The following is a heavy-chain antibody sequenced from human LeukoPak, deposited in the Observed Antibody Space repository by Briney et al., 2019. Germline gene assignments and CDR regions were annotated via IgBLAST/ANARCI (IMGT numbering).Heavy chain of an antibody. V-gene: IGHV4-39*01. CDR3: ARWGYYYYGMDV. J-gene: IGHJ6*02. CDR1: GGSISSSSYY. CDR2: IYYSGST. D-gene: IGHD3-16*01. Sequence: SETLSLTCTVSGGSISSSSYYWGWIRQPPGKGLEWIGSIYYSGSTYYNPSLKSRVTIFVDTSKNQFSLKLSSVTAADTAVYYCARWGYYYYGMDVWGQGTTVTVSS.